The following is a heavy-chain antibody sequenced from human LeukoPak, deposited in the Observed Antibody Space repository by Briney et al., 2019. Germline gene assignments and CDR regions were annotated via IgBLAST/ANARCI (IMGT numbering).Heavy chain of an antibody. CDR3: AKDFEVVSGVYYYDSSGYYFDY. D-gene: IGHD3-22*01. Sequence: GGSLRLSCAASGFTFSSCAMSWVRQAPGKGLEWVSAISGSGGSTYYADSVKGRFTISRDNSKNTLYLQMNSLRAEDTAVYYCAKDFEVVSGVYYYDSSGYYFDYWGQGTLVTVSS. CDR2: ISGSGGST. CDR1: GFTFSSCA. V-gene: IGHV3-23*01. J-gene: IGHJ4*02.